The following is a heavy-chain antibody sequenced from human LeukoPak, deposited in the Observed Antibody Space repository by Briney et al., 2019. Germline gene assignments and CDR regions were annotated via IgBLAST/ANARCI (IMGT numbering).Heavy chain of an antibody. CDR1: GYSFTNYW. V-gene: IGHV5-51*01. CDR3: TRHWSSAWFGY. D-gene: IGHD6-25*01. J-gene: IGHJ4*02. Sequence: GESLKISWRTSGYSFTNYWIGWVRQMPGKGLEWLGNINPANSEITNSPSFQGQVTISDDKSISTAYLHWNSLKASDTAMYYCTRHWSSAWFGYWGQGTPVTVSS. CDR2: INPANSEI.